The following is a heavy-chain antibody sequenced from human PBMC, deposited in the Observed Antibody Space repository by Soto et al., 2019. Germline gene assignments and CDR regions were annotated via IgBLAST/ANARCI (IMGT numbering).Heavy chain of an antibody. D-gene: IGHD2-21*02. Sequence: GGSLRLSCSASRFTFGGYAMSWVRQAPGKGLEWVSGITGNAANTVYADSVKGRFTISRDNSKYALYLQLNSLTAEYTAVYFCAKAARDCGSDSYSSYFDSWGQGALVTVSS. CDR2: ITGNAANT. CDR1: RFTFGGYA. CDR3: AKAARDCGSDSYSSYFDS. J-gene: IGHJ4*02. V-gene: IGHV3-23*01.